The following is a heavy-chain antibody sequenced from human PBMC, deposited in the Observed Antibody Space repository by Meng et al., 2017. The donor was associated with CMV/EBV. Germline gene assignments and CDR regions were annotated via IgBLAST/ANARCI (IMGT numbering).Heavy chain of an antibody. D-gene: IGHD3-22*01. V-gene: IGHV1-69*05. CDR3: ARGGFRNYYDSSGYTKDAFDI. CDR2: IIPIFGTA. J-gene: IGHJ3*02. CDR1: GGTFSSYA. Sequence: SVKVPCKASGGTFSSYAISWVRQAPGQGLEWMGGIIPIFGTANYAQKFQGRVTITTDESTSTAYMELSSLRSEDTAVYYCARGGFRNYYDSSGYTKDAFDIWGQGTMVTVSS.